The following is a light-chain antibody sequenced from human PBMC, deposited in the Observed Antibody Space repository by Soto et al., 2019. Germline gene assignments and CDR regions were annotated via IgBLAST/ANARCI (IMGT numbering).Light chain of an antibody. CDR1: SSDVGGYNY. V-gene: IGLV2-11*01. CDR3: CSYAGSYTWV. CDR2: DVT. Sequence: QSALTQPRSVSGSPGQSVTISCTSTSSDVGGYNYVSWYEQHPVKAPKLMIYDVTKRPSGVPDRFSGSKSVNTASLTISGLQAEDEADYYCCSYAGSYTWVFGAGTKVTVL. J-gene: IGLJ1*01.